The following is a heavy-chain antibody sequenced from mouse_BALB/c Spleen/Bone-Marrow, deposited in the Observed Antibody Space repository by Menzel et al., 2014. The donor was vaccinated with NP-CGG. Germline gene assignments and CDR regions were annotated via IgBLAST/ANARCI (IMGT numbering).Heavy chain of an antibody. CDR1: GYTFSSYW. D-gene: IGHD2-10*01. CDR2: ILPGSGST. Sequence: VKLMESGAELMKPGASMKISCKATGYTFSSYWIEWVKQRPGHGLEWIGEILPGSGSTNYNERFKGKATFTADTSSNTAYMQLSSLTSEDSAVYYCARAYYVNYDAMDYWGQETSVTVSS. V-gene: IGHV1-9*01. J-gene: IGHJ4*01. CDR3: ARAYYVNYDAMDY.